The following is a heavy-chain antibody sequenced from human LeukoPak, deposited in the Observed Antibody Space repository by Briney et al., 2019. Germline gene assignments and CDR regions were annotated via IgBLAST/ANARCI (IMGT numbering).Heavy chain of an antibody. CDR1: GFTFSSYG. CDR2: IWYDGSNK. CDR3: ARTRDGYNFGPFDC. V-gene: IGHV3-33*01. J-gene: IGHJ4*02. Sequence: GRSLRLPRAASGFTFSSYGMHWVRQAPGKGLEWVAVIWYDGSNKYYADSVKGRFTISRDNSKNTLYLQMNSLRAEDTAVYYCARTRDGYNFGPFDCWGQGTLVTVSS. D-gene: IGHD5-24*01.